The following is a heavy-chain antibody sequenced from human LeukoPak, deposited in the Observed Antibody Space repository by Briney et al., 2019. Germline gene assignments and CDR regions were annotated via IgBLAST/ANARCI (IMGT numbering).Heavy chain of an antibody. Sequence: SETLSLTCAVYGGSFSGYYWSWIRQPPGKGLEWIGEINHSGSTNYNPSLKSRVTISVDTSKNQFSLKLSSVTAADTAVYYCARDRYYDYVWGSYRYSYFDYWGQGTLVTVSS. D-gene: IGHD3-16*02. CDR2: INHSGST. CDR3: ARDRYYDYVWGSYRYSYFDY. CDR1: GGSFSGYY. J-gene: IGHJ4*02. V-gene: IGHV4-34*01.